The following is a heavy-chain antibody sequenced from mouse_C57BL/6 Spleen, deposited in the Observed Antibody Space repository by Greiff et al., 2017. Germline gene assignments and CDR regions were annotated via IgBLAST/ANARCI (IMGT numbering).Heavy chain of an antibody. D-gene: IGHD1-1*01. J-gene: IGHJ1*03. CDR3: ARAGGTGYFDF. CDR2: IYPGDGDT. Sequence: VKLQESGPELVKPGASVKISCKASGYAFSSSWMNWVKQRPGKGLEWIGRIYPGDGDTNYNGKFKGKATLTADKSSSTAYMQLSSLTSEDSAVSFCARAGGTGYFDFWGTGTPVTVSS. CDR1: GYAFSSSW. V-gene: IGHV1-82*01.